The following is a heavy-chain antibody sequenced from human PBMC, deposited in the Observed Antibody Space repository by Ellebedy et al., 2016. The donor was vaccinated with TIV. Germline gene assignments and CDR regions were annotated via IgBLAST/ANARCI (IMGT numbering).Heavy chain of an antibody. CDR2: IYSGGST. J-gene: IGHJ1*01. D-gene: IGHD2-15*01. CDR3: AKGGVVVGLQH. V-gene: IGHV3-66*01. Sequence: GESLKISXAASGLTVSSSYMTWVRQAPGQGLEWVSSIYSGGSTSYADSVKARFRISRDTSKNTVHLQVNSLRPEDTATYYCAKGGVVVGLQHWGQGTLVTVSS. CDR1: GLTVSSSY.